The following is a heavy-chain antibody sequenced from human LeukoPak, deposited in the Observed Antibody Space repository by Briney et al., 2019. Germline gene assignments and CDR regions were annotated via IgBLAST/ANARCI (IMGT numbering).Heavy chain of an antibody. V-gene: IGHV3-23*01. CDR3: AKVKGLWFSYGMDV. J-gene: IGHJ6*02. CDR2: ISGSGGST. D-gene: IGHD5-18*01. Sequence: PGASLRLSCAASGFTFSSYAMSWVRQAPGKGLEWVSAISGSGGSTYYADSVKGRFTISRDNSKNTLYLQMNSLRAEDTAVYYCAKVKGLWFSYGMDVWGQGTTATVSS. CDR1: GFTFSSYA.